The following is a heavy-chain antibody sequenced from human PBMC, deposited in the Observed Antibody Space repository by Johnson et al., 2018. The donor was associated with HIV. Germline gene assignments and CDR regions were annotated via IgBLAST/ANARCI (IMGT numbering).Heavy chain of an antibody. Sequence: VQLVESGGGVVQPGRSLRLSCAASGFTFSSHGMHWVRQATGKGLEWVAVISYDGSNKYYADSVKGRFTISRDNSKNTLYLQMNSLRAEDTAVYYCAKDLNPDNWNPDAFDIWGQGTMVTVSS. J-gene: IGHJ3*02. D-gene: IGHD1-20*01. CDR1: GFTFSSHG. CDR3: AKDLNPDNWNPDAFDI. CDR2: ISYDGSNK. V-gene: IGHV3-30*19.